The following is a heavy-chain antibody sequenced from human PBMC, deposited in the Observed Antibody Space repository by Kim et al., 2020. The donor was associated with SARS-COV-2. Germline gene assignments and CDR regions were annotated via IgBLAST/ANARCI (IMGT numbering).Heavy chain of an antibody. D-gene: IGHD3-16*02. CDR3: ARVLTFGGVIAIAYYFDY. CDR1: GGSISSGGYY. Sequence: TLSLTCTVSGGSISSGGYYWSWIRQHPGKGLEWIGYIYYSGSTYYNPSLKSRVTISVDTSKNQFSLKLSSVTAADTAVYYCARVLTFGGVIAIAYYFDYWGQGTLVTVSS. J-gene: IGHJ4*02. V-gene: IGHV4-31*03. CDR2: IYYSGST.